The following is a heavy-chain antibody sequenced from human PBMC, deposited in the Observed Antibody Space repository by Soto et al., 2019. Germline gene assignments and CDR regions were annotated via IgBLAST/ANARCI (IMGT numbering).Heavy chain of an antibody. CDR2: IIPILGIA. D-gene: IGHD2-2*01. V-gene: IGHV1-69*08. Sequence: QVQLVQSGAEVKKPGSSVKVSCKASGGTFSSYTISWVRQAPGQGLEWMGRIIPILGIANYAQKFQGRVTITADKSTSTAYMELSSLRSEDTAVYYCARDRPDIVVVPAAIPPFDPRENWFDPWGQGTLVTVSS. CDR3: ARDRPDIVVVPAAIPPFDPRENWFDP. J-gene: IGHJ5*02. CDR1: GGTFSSYT.